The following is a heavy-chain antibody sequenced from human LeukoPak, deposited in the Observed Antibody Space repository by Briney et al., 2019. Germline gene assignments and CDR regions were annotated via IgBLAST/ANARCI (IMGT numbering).Heavy chain of an antibody. J-gene: IGHJ5*02. CDR2: MYYSGST. D-gene: IGHD3-10*01. V-gene: IGHV4-39*07. Sequence: SETLSLTCTVSGGSISSSGYYWGWIRQPPGKGLEWIGSMYYSGSTYYNPSLKSRLTISVDTSKNQFSLKLSSVTAADTAVYYCARGGASGSSLHWFDHWGQGTLVTVSS. CDR3: ARGGASGSSLHWFDH. CDR1: GGSISSSGYY.